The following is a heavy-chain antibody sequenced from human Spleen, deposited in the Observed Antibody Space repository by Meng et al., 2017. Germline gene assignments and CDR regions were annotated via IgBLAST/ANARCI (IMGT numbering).Heavy chain of an antibody. Sequence: VQLAQWGPGLFKPSETLSLTCAVYGGSFSGYYWSWIRQPPGKGLEWIGEINHSGSTNYNPSLKSRVTISVDTSQNNLSLKLSSVTAADSAVYYCARGPTTMAHDFDYWGQGTLVTVSS. V-gene: IGHV4-34*01. CDR3: ARGPTTMAHDFDY. J-gene: IGHJ4*02. D-gene: IGHD4-11*01. CDR1: GGSFSGYY. CDR2: INHSGST.